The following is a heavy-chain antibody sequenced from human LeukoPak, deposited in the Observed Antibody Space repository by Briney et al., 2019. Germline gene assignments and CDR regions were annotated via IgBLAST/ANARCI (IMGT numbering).Heavy chain of an antibody. J-gene: IGHJ3*02. CDR1: GGTFSNYA. V-gene: IGHV1-69*05. CDR3: ARDTVAPRNRAFDI. D-gene: IGHD4-23*01. Sequence: ASVKVSCKASGGTFSNYAISWVRQAPGQGLEWMGGIIPIFGTANYAQKFQGRVTITTDESTSTAYMELSSLRSEDTAVYYCARDTVAPRNRAFDIWGQGTMVTVSS. CDR2: IIPIFGTA.